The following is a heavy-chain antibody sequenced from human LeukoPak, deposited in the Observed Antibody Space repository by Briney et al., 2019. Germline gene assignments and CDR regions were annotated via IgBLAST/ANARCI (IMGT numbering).Heavy chain of an antibody. CDR2: IIPIFGTA. D-gene: IGHD3-22*01. J-gene: IGHJ3*02. CDR1: GYTFIDYY. CDR3: ASWGTMIVVATDAFDI. Sequence: SVKVSCKASGYTFIDYYIHWVRQAPGQGLEWMGGIIPIFGTANYAQKFQGRVTITADESTSTAYMELSSLRSEDTAVYYCASWGTMIVVATDAFDIWGQGTMVTVSS. V-gene: IGHV1-69*13.